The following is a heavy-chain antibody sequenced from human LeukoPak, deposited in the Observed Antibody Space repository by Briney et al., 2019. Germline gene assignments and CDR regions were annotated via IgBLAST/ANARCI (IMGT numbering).Heavy chain of an antibody. V-gene: IGHV3-53*01. J-gene: IGHJ1*01. CDR3: ARDSAFSSYSN. D-gene: IGHD2-15*01. CDR1: GFTINNNY. Sequence: PGGSLRLSCTASGFTINNNYMSWVRQAPGKGLEWVAIIYSDRSTYYPESAKGRFTISRDDSKNMLLLQMDSLRVEGTAIYYCARDSAFSSYSNWGQGTLVTVSS. CDR2: IYSDRST.